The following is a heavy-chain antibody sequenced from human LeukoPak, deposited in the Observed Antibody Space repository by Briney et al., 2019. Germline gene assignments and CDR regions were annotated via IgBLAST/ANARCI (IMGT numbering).Heavy chain of an antibody. CDR3: ARDPIVVVPAATRNGMDV. CDR1: GYTFTGYY. D-gene: IGHD2-2*01. J-gene: IGHJ6*02. CDR2: INPNSGGT. V-gene: IGHV1-2*02. Sequence: ASVKVSFKASGYTFTGYYMHWVRQAPGQGLEWMGWINPNSGGTNYAQKFQGRVTMTRDTSISTAYMELSRLRSDDTAVYYCARDPIVVVPAATRNGMDVWGQGTTVTVSS.